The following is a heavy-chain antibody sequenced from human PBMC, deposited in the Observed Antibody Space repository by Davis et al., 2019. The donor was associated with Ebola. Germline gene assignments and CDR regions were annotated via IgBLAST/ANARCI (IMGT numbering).Heavy chain of an antibody. Sequence: GESLKISCAASGFTFSSYGMHWVRQAPGKGLEWVAVISYDGSNKYYRDSVKGRFTISRDNSKNTLYLQMNSLRAEDTAVYYCAKNPAAVMTRDMMDVWGQGTTVTVSS. CDR1: GFTFSSYG. D-gene: IGHD2-2*01. V-gene: IGHV3-30*18. CDR2: ISYDGSNK. CDR3: AKNPAAVMTRDMMDV. J-gene: IGHJ6*02.